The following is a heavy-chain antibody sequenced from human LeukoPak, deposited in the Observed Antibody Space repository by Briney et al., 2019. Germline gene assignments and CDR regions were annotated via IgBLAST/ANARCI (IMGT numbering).Heavy chain of an antibody. CDR1: GVSLSSYY. Sequence: PSETLSLTCSVTGVSLSSYYWSWIRQPPGKGLEWIGYNHHSGSANYNPSLKSRATIVVDTSKNQFSLKLTSVTAADTAVYYCARVGCSSTSCPLGMDVWGQGTTVTVSS. CDR2: NHHSGSA. D-gene: IGHD2-2*01. CDR3: ARVGCSSTSCPLGMDV. V-gene: IGHV4-59*01. J-gene: IGHJ6*02.